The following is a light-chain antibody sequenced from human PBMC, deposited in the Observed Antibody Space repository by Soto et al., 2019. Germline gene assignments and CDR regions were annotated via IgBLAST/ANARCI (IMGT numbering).Light chain of an antibody. J-gene: IGKJ5*01. CDR2: AAS. V-gene: IGKV1-39*01. Sequence: IQMPQSPSYLSASGGYRVTITCRARQNINSYLNWYQQQPGKAPKLLIYAASSLQSGVPSRFSGSGSGTDITLTVRSLPAEDFVTYCCHQSYDMPTFGQGTRLEIK. CDR3: HQSYDMPT. CDR1: QNINSY.